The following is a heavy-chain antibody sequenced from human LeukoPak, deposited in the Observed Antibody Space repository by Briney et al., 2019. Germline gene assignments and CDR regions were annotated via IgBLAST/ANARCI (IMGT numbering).Heavy chain of an antibody. CDR2: IKQDGSKK. V-gene: IGHV3-7*01. D-gene: IGHD5-12*01. CDR3: ARNQGDGYLT. CDR1: GFTFSNSW. J-gene: IGHJ4*02. Sequence: GGSLRLSCAVSGFTFSNSWMSWVRQAPGKGLEWVANIKQDGSKKGYVGSVKGRFTISRDNAKNSLFLQMNSLRVEDTAVYYCARNQGDGYLTWGQEPLSTVS.